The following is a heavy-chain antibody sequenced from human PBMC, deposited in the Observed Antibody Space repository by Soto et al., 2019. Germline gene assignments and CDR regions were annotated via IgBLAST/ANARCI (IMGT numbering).Heavy chain of an antibody. V-gene: IGHV4-34*01. J-gene: IGHJ4*02. D-gene: IGHD3-9*01. CDR2: INHSGST. CDR3: ARGAPVLRYFDWSLNGYYFDY. Sequence: SETLSLTCTVSGDSIRSYYWSWIRQPPGKGLEWIGEINHSGSTNYNPSLKSRVTISVDTSKNQFSLKLSSVTAADTAVYYCARGAPVLRYFDWSLNGYYFDYWGQGTLVTVSS. CDR1: GDSIRSYY.